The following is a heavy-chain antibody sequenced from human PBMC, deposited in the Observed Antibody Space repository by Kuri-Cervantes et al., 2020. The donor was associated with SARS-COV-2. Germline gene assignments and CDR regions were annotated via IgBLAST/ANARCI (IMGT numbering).Heavy chain of an antibody. J-gene: IGHJ4*02. CDR1: GGSFSGYY. V-gene: IGHV4-34*01. CDR2: ITHRGNT. D-gene: IGHD3-22*01. Sequence: SQTLSLTCAVYGGSFSGYYWSWIRQSPGKGLEWIGEITHRGNTNYNPSLMSRVTISVDTSKNQFSLKLSSVTAADTAVYYCARGKAEITMVVMVITSGAYYFDYWGQGALVTVSS. CDR3: ARGKAEITMVVMVITSGAYYFDY.